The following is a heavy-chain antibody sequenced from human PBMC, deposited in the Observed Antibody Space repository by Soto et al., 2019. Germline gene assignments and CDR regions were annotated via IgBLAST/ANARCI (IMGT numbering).Heavy chain of an antibody. CDR1: GHSISSSTYY. J-gene: IGHJ3*02. CDR3: ARPQFSGTYHDPFKI. V-gene: IGHV4-39*02. CDR2: VYYGENT. Sequence: SETLSLTCTVSGHSISSSTYYWGWLRQPPGRGLEWIGSVYYGENTYYNPSLKSRVTISVDTSKNLFSLNLSSVTAADTAMYYCARPQFSGTYHDPFKIWGPGTMVTISS. D-gene: IGHD1-26*01.